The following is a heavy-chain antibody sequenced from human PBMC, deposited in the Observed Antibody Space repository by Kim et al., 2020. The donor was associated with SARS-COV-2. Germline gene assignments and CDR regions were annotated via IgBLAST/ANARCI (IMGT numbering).Heavy chain of an antibody. CDR2: IYYSGST. D-gene: IGHD3-10*01. J-gene: IGHJ4*02. CDR1: GGSISSGDYY. Sequence: SETLSLTCTVSGGSISSGDYYWSWIRQPPGKGLEWIGYIYYSGSTYYNPSLKSRVTISVDTSKNQFSLKLSSVTAADTAVYYCARLTRKFRWGSGSYYPDYWGQGTLVTVSS. CDR3: ARLTRKFRWGSGSYYPDY. V-gene: IGHV4-30-4*01.